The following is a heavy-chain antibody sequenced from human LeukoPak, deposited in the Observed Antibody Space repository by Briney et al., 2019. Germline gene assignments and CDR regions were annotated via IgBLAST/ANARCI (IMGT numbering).Heavy chain of an antibody. Sequence: PGGSLRLSCAASGFTFSSYSMNWVRQAPGKGLEWVSSISSSSSYIYYADSVKGRFTISRDNAKNSLYLQMNSLRAEDTAVYYCARIPNRTIMVRGAHWGQGTLVTVSS. J-gene: IGHJ4*02. CDR1: GFTFSSYS. V-gene: IGHV3-21*01. D-gene: IGHD3-10*01. CDR2: ISSSSSYI. CDR3: ARIPNRTIMVRGAH.